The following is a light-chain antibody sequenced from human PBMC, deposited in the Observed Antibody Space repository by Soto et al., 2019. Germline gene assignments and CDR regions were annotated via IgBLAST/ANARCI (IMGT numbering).Light chain of an antibody. CDR2: DAS. CDR1: QSVSSY. J-gene: IGKJ1*01. CDR3: QQYGSSPGT. V-gene: IGKV3-20*01. Sequence: EIVLTQSPATLSLSPGERATLSCRASQSVSSYLAWYQQKPGQAPRLLIYDASNRATGIPARFSGSGSGTDFTLTISRLEPEDFAVYHCQQYGSSPGTFGQGTKVDIK.